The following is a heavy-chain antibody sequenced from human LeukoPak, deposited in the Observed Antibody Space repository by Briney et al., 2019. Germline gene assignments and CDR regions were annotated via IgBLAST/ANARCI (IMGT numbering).Heavy chain of an antibody. Sequence: PSETLSLTCTVSGGSISSSSYYWGWIRQPPGKGLEWIGSIYYSGSTYYNPSLKSRVTISVDTSKNQFSLKLGSVTAADTAVYYCARRGIVGATSDYWGQGTLVTVSS. CDR1: GGSISSSSYY. V-gene: IGHV4-39*01. D-gene: IGHD1-26*01. CDR3: ARRGIVGATSDY. J-gene: IGHJ4*02. CDR2: IYYSGST.